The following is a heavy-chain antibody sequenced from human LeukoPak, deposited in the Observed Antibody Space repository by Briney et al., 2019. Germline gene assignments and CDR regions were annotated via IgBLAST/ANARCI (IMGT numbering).Heavy chain of an antibody. CDR1: GSRFTSYW. V-gene: IGHV5-51*01. J-gene: IGHJ4*02. Sequence: GESLKISCKGSGSRFTSYWIGWVRQMPGKGLEWMGIIYPGDSDTGYSPSFQGQVTISADKSISTAYLPWSTMKASDTALYYLARRWSGGSCYSGGAVDYWGQGTLVTVSS. D-gene: IGHD2-15*01. CDR2: IYPGDSDT. CDR3: ARRWSGGSCYSGGAVDY.